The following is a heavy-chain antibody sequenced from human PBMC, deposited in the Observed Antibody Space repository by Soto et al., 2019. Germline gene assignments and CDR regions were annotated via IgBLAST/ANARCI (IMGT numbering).Heavy chain of an antibody. CDR1: GFAFSSYA. CDR3: ARRQTSVCSFDY. J-gene: IGHJ4*02. Sequence: GGSLRLSCSASGFAFSSYAMHWVRQTPGKGLEYVSAISPQGGSTYYADSVKGRFTISRDDSKNTLYLQMNSLRAEDTAVYYCARRQTSVCSFDYWGQGTLVTVSS. D-gene: IGHD3-10*02. V-gene: IGHV3-64*04. CDR2: ISPQGGST.